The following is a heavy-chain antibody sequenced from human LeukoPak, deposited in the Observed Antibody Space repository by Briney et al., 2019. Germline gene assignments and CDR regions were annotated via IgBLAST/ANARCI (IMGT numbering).Heavy chain of an antibody. CDR2: IYYSGST. J-gene: IGHJ5*02. Sequence: SETLSLTCTVSGGSIGSYYWSWIRQPPGKGLEWIGYIYYSGSTNYNPSLKSRVTISVDTSKNHFSLEVSSVTAADTAVYYCARRSVTIRGENWFDPWGQGTLVTVSS. CDR3: ARRSVTIRGENWFDP. CDR1: GGSIGSYY. D-gene: IGHD4-17*01. V-gene: IGHV4-59*01.